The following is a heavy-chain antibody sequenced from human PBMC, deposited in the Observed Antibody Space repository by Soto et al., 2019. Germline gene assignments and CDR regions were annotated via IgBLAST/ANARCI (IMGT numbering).Heavy chain of an antibody. Sequence: QLQLQESGPGLVKPSETLSLTCTVSGGSISSSSYYWGWIRQPPGKGLEWIGSIYYSGSTYYNPSLKSRVTISVDTSKNQFSLKLSSVTAADTAVYYCARLPSPQWLAAHWGQGTLVTVSS. D-gene: IGHD6-19*01. J-gene: IGHJ4*02. CDR1: GGSISSSSYY. V-gene: IGHV4-39*01. CDR2: IYYSGST. CDR3: ARLPSPQWLAAH.